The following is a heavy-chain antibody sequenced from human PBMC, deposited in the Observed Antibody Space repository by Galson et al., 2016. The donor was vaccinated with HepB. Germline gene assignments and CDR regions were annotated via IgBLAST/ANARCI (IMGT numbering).Heavy chain of an antibody. Sequence: SLRLSCAASRFAFNSYTMHWVRQAPGKGLDWVAVISHDGTNRFYADSVKGRFTISRDNSKNTLYLSMNSLIPEDTAVYYCAREVFRAGFSPLDYWGQGTLVTVSS. J-gene: IGHJ4*02. CDR1: RFAFNSYT. D-gene: IGHD3/OR15-3a*01. CDR2: ISHDGTNR. CDR3: AREVFRAGFSPLDY. V-gene: IGHV3-30*04.